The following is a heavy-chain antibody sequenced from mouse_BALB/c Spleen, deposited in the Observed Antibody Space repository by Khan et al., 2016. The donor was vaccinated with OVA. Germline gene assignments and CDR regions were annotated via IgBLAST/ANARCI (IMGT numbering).Heavy chain of an antibody. CDR1: GYTFTNYG. CDR3: ARVGYSGTMDY. D-gene: IGHD2-14*01. J-gene: IGHJ4*01. CDR2: INTYTGEP. V-gene: IGHV9-3-1*01. Sequence: QIQLVQSGPELKKPGETVKISCKASGYTFTNYGMNWVKQTPGKGLKWMGFINTYTGEPTYADDFKGRFAFSLETSASTTYLQINNLKNEDTSTYFCARVGYSGTMDYWGQGTSVTVSS.